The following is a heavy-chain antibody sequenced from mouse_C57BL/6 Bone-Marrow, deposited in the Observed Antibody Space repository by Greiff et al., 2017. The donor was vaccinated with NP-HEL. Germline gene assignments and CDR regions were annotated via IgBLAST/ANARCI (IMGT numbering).Heavy chain of an antibody. Sequence: VQLQQSGAELVRPGASVKLSCKASGYTFTDYYINWVKQRPGQGLEWIARIYPGSGNTYYNEKFKGKATLTAEKSSSTAYMQLSSLTSEDSAVYFCARWWLDYWGQGTTLTVSS. CDR3: ARWWLDY. V-gene: IGHV1-76*01. D-gene: IGHD1-1*02. J-gene: IGHJ2*01. CDR2: IYPGSGNT. CDR1: GYTFTDYY.